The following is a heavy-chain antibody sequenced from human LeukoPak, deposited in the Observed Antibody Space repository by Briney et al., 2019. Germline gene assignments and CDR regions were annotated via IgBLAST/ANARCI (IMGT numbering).Heavy chain of an antibody. J-gene: IGHJ3*01. CDR3: ARDSSACEFDV. CDR1: GFTFSPYT. Sequence: GGSLRLSCAASGFTFSPYTMHWFRQPPGKGLEWVSYINTGSTTIYYAGSVKGRFTISRDNAKNSVYLHLNSLRAEDTAVYYCARDSSACEFDVWGQGTLVTVSS. V-gene: IGHV3-48*01. CDR2: INTGSTTI. D-gene: IGHD6-6*01.